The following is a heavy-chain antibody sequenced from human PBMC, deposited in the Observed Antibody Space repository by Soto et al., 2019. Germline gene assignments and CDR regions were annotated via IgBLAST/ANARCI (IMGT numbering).Heavy chain of an antibody. Sequence: ASVKVSCKVSGYTLTELSIHGVRQAPGEGLEWMGGFDLENGETIYAQRFQGRVTMTEESSADTPYMELSSLRSEDTAVYYCEIEVRRSNQFDHWGQGTMVTVSS. CDR3: EIEVRRSNQFDH. D-gene: IGHD3-10*01. CDR2: FDLENGET. J-gene: IGHJ4*02. CDR1: GYTLTELS. V-gene: IGHV1-24*01.